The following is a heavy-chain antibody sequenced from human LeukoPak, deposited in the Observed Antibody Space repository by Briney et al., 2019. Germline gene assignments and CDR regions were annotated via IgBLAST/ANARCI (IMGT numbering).Heavy chain of an antibody. D-gene: IGHD1-26*01. CDR2: MNPNSGNT. CDR3: ARDIVVGATIGPAGRGAFDI. CDR1: GYTFTSYD. J-gene: IGHJ3*02. V-gene: IGHV1-8*01. Sequence: ASVKVSCKASGYTFTSYDINWVRQATGQGLEWMGWMNPNSGNTGYAQKFQGRVTMTRNTSISTAYMELSSLRSEDTAVYYCARDIVVGATIGPAGRGAFDIWGQGTMVTVSS.